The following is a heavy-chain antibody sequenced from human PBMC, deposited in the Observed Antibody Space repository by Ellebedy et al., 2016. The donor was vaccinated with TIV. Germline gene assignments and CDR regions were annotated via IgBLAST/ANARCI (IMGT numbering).Heavy chain of an antibody. D-gene: IGHD1-26*01. CDR2: IKSKIDGGTT. Sequence: GGSLRLSXQASGFTFGNAWMSWVRQAPGKGLEWVGRIKSKIDGGTTDYAAPVKGRFTISRDDSKNTLYLQMNSLKTEDTAVYYCTVQSGSYFYWGQGTLVTVSS. CDR1: GFTFGNAW. V-gene: IGHV3-15*01. J-gene: IGHJ4*02. CDR3: TVQSGSYFY.